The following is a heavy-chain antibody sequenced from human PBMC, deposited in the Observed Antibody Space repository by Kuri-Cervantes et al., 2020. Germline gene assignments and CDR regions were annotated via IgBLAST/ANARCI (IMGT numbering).Heavy chain of an antibody. Sequence: SVKVSCKAFGGTFSRYAISWVRQAPGQGLEWMGGIIPIFGTTNCAQKFQGRVAITADESTSTAYMDLSSLRSEDTAIYYCARDRNHLTKTGTTIHDYWGQGTLVTVSS. V-gene: IGHV1-69*13. D-gene: IGHD1-7*01. CDR3: ARDRNHLTKTGTTIHDY. CDR1: GGTFSRYA. CDR2: IIPIFGTT. J-gene: IGHJ4*02.